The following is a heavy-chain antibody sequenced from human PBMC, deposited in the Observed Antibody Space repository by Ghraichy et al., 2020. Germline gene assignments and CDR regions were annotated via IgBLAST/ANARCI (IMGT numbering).Heavy chain of an antibody. CDR2: ISSSSRFT. D-gene: IGHD4-23*01. CDR3: ARASRVVRFYYYDGMDV. CDR1: GFILSDYN. J-gene: IGHJ6*02. Sequence: GGSLRLSCSASGFILSDYNMNWVRQAPGKGLEWLSYISSSSRFTSYADSVKGRFTVSRDTAKNSLELQMNSLRDEDTAVYYCARASRVVRFYYYDGMDVWGQGTTGTV. V-gene: IGHV3-48*02.